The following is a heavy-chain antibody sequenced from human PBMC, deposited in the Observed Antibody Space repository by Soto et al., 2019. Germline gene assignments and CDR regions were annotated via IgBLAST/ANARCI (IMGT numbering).Heavy chain of an antibody. J-gene: IGHJ5*02. Sequence: SQTLSPPCAISEDSVSSDRAAWNWTRPSPSRGLDWLGRTSHRSKWYNHYAVSVKSPLTIPPDTSKPQFSLPLNSVPPEATAVSYCVRLIGTSWLDAWGQGTLVTVS. CDR3: VRLIGTSWLDA. CDR1: EDSVSSDRAA. CDR2: TSHRSKWYN. D-gene: IGHD2-2*01. V-gene: IGHV6-1*01.